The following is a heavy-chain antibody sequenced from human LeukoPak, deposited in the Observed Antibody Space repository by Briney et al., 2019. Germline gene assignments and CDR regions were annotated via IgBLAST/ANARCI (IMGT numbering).Heavy chain of an antibody. CDR3: ARENYYDSSGYYYPTPFDY. V-gene: IGHV1-69*04. Sequence: ASVKVSCKASGGTFSSYAISWVRQAPGQGLEWMGRIIPILGIANYAQKFQGRVTITADKSTSTAYMELSSLRSEDTAVYYCARENYYDSSGYYYPTPFDYWAREPWSPSPQ. J-gene: IGHJ4*02. CDR2: IIPILGIA. D-gene: IGHD3-22*01. CDR1: GGTFSSYA.